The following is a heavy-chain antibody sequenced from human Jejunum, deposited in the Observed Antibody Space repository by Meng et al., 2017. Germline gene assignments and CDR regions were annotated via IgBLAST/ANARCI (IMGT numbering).Heavy chain of an antibody. Sequence: ASVKVSCKASGFTFTTAYAYAHWVRQAPGQGLEWMGVINAGSGDTAYAQKFQGRLTMTRDTSTTTLYMELSSLRSEDTAVYYCAKDSHGYGDGGHWGRGMLVTVSS. CDR3: AKDSHGYGDGGH. CDR1: GFTFTTAY. J-gene: IGHJ4*02. D-gene: IGHD4-17*01. V-gene: IGHV1-46*01. CDR2: INAGSGDT.